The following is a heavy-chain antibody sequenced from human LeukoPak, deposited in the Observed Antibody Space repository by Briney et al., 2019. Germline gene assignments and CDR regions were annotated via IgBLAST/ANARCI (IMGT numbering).Heavy chain of an antibody. CDR3: ARAGGWAREDYKGDAFDI. CDR1: GYTFTNYG. V-gene: IGHV1-18*01. Sequence: ASVKVSCKASGYTFTNYGISWVRQAPGQGLEWMGWISTYNDNSNYAQKLQDRVTMTTDTSTTTAYMDLRSLRSDDTAVYYCARAGGWAREDYKGDAFDIWGQGTMVTVSS. J-gene: IGHJ3*02. D-gene: IGHD6-19*01. CDR2: ISTYNDNS.